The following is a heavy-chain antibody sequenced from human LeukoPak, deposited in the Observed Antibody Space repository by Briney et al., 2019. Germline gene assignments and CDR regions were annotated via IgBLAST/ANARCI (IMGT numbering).Heavy chain of an antibody. Sequence: ASVKVSCKASGYTFTGYYMHWVRQAPGQGLEWMGWINPNSGGTNYAQKFQGRVTMTRDTSISTAYMELSRLRSDDTAVCYCARIGGMSSGWYAYVGYFDYWGQGTLVTVSS. V-gene: IGHV1-2*02. D-gene: IGHD6-19*01. CDR1: GYTFTGYY. CDR2: INPNSGGT. CDR3: ARIGGMSSGWYAYVGYFDY. J-gene: IGHJ4*02.